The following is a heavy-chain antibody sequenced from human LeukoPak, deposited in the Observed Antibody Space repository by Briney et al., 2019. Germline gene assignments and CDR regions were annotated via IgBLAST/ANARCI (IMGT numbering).Heavy chain of an antibody. D-gene: IGHD6-13*01. CDR3: ASSSSWSEFDP. CDR1: GGSISSGGYS. V-gene: IGHV4-30-2*01. Sequence: SQTLSLTCAVSGGSISSGGYSWSWIRQPPGKGLEWIGYIYHSGSTYYNPSLKSRVTISVDRSKNQFSLKLSSVTAADTAVYYCASSSSWSEFDPWNQGTLATVSA. CDR2: IYHSGST. J-gene: IGHJ5*02.